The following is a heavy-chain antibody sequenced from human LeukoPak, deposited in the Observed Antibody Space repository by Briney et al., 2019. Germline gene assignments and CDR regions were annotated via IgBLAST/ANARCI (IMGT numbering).Heavy chain of an antibody. D-gene: IGHD6-13*01. Sequence: ASVKVSCKASGYTFTGYYMHWVRQAPGQGLEWMGWINPNSGGTNYAQKFEGRVTMTRDTSISTAYMESSRLRSDDTAVYYCARVGSVAAAGTGGVYWGQGTLVTVDS. CDR3: ARVGSVAAAGTGGVY. CDR1: GYTFTGYY. J-gene: IGHJ4*02. CDR2: INPNSGGT. V-gene: IGHV1-2*02.